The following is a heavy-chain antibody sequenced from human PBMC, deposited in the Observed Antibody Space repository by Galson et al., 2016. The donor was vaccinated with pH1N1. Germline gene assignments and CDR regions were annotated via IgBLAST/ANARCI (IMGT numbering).Heavy chain of an antibody. CDR3: ASPSPFYGSSGYYLHFRD. D-gene: IGHD3-22*01. CDR1: GGTFRTYV. CDR2: IIPIFGTA. Sequence: SVKVSCKASGGTFRTYVISWVRQAPGQGLEWMGGIIPIFGTAKYAQKFQGRVTITADESTSTAYMELSSLRSEDTAVYYCASPSPFYGSSGYYLHFRDWGQRTLVTVSS. V-gene: IGHV1-69*13. J-gene: IGHJ4*02.